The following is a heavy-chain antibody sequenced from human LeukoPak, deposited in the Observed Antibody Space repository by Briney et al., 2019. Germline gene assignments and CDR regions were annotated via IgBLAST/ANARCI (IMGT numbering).Heavy chain of an antibody. CDR1: GYTFTSYA. CDR2: ISYDGSNK. J-gene: IGHJ4*02. CDR3: ARVPESPYGDYFSYFDY. Sequence: SCKASGYTFTSYAMHWVRQAPGKGLEWVAVISYDGSNKYYADSVKGRFTISRDNSKNTLYLQMNSLRAEDTAVYYCARVPESPYGDYFSYFDYWGQGTLVTVSS. D-gene: IGHD4-17*01. V-gene: IGHV3-30-3*01.